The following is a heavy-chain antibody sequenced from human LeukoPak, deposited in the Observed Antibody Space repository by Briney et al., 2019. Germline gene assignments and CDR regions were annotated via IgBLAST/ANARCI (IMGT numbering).Heavy chain of an antibody. Sequence: PGGSLRLSCAASGFTFSDYYMSWIRQAPGKGLEWVSYISSSGSTIYYADSVKGRFSISRDNAKNSLYLQMNSLRAEDTAVYYCARDLLGWELHYFDYWGQGTLVTVSS. CDR3: ARDLLGWELHYFDY. D-gene: IGHD1-26*01. V-gene: IGHV3-11*04. J-gene: IGHJ4*02. CDR1: GFTFSDYY. CDR2: ISSSGSTI.